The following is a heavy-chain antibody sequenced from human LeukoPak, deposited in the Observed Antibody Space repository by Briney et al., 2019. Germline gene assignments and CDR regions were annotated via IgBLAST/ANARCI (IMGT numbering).Heavy chain of an antibody. D-gene: IGHD3-16*01. J-gene: IGHJ3*02. Sequence: GGSLRLSCTASGFIFSSYGMHWVRQAPGKGLEWVAVISYDGSNKYYADSVKGRFTISRDNSKNTLYVQMNSLRAEDTAVYYCARARWGTDAFDIWGQGTMVTVSS. CDR3: ARARWGTDAFDI. CDR1: GFIFSSYG. V-gene: IGHV3-30*03. CDR2: ISYDGSNK.